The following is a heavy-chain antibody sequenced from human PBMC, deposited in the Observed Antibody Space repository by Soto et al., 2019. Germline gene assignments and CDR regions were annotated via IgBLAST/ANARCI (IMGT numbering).Heavy chain of an antibody. CDR2: ISPMFHKA. CDR1: GGTFGNYA. V-gene: IGHV1-69*01. CDR3: XXXXXXHTPVFGA. Sequence: QLQLVQSGTEVKKPGSSVTVSCKASGGTFGNYAINWLRQAPGQGLQWMGDISPMFHKANYEQTFQGRVSITAXXXXXXXXXXXXXXXXXXXXXXXXXXXXXXHTPVFGAWGQGTLVTVSS. D-gene: IGHD2-2*01. J-gene: IGHJ5*02.